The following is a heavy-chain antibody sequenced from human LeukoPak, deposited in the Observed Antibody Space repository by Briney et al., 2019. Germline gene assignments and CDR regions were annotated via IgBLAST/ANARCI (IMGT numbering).Heavy chain of an antibody. CDR3: ATNSGWYGVS. CDR1: GFTFDDYA. D-gene: IGHD6-19*01. CDR2: ISWNSGSI. V-gene: IGHV3-9*01. J-gene: IGHJ4*02. Sequence: PGGSLRLSCAASGFTFDDYAMHWVRQGPGKGLEWVSGISWNSGSIGYADSVKGRFTISREDSKNTLYLQLNSLRAEDTALYYCATNSGWYGVSWGQGTLVTVSS.